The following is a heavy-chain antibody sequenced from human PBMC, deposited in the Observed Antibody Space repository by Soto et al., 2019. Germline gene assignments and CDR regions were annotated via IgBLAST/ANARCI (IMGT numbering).Heavy chain of an antibody. CDR2: IYYSGST. CDR3: ARLSGGWYFDY. V-gene: IGHV4-39*01. J-gene: IGHJ4*02. CDR1: GCSISSSSYY. Sequence: SETLSLTCTVSGCSISSSSYYWGWIRQPPGKGLEWIGSIYYSGSTYYNPSLKSRVTISVDTSKNQFSLKLSSVTAADTAVYYCARLSGGWYFDYWGQGTLVTVSS. D-gene: IGHD6-19*01.